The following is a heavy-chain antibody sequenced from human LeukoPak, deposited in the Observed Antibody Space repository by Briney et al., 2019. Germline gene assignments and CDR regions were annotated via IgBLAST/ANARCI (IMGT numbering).Heavy chain of an antibody. V-gene: IGHV3-66*01. CDR2: IYSGERT. Sequence: GGSLRLSCAASGFTYSSFSMNWVRQAPGRGLEWVSTIYSGERTDYADSVKDRFTISRDKTMNTLYLQMSSLRVEDTAVYYCARDLRKQGFWSWGQGTLVTVSS. CDR3: ARDLRKQGFWS. J-gene: IGHJ4*02. D-gene: IGHD3-3*01. CDR1: GFTYSSFS.